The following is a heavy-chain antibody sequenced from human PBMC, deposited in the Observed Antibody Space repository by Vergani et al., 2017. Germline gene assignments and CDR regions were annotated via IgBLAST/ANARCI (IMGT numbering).Heavy chain of an antibody. CDR1: GFTFSSYA. CDR3: AKDQRDGYNGNXFDY. V-gene: IGHV3-23*01. J-gene: IGHJ4*02. CDR2: ISGSGGST. D-gene: IGHD5-24*01. Sequence: EVQLLESGGGLVQPGGSLRLSCAASGFTFSSYAMSWVRQAPGKGLEWVSAISGSGGSTYYADSVKGRFTISRDNSKNTLYLQMNSLRAEDTAVDYCAKDQRDGYNGNXFDYWGQGTLVTVSS.